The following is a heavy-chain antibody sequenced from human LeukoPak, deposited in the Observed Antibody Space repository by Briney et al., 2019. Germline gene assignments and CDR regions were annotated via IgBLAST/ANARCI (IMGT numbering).Heavy chain of an antibody. J-gene: IGHJ4*02. D-gene: IGHD3-22*01. CDR2: FDPVDGET. CDR3: ATDLTINYYDSSGYYQPWGY. Sequence: ASVRVSSKVSGYTLTELSMHWVRQAPGKRVGWMGGFDPVDGETIYAKKLHGRVTMTEDTSTDAAYMELSRLRSEDTAVYYCATDLTINYYDSSGYYQPWGYWGQGTLVTVSS. CDR1: GYTLTELS. V-gene: IGHV1-24*01.